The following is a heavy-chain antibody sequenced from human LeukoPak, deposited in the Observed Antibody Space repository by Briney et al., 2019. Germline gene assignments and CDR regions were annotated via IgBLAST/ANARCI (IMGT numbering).Heavy chain of an antibody. CDR2: INPNSGGT. CDR3: ARVSHSGYEDY. J-gene: IGHJ4*02. CDR1: GYTFTGYY. Sequence: ASVKVSCKASGYTFTGYYMHWVRQAPGQGLEWMGWINPNSGGTDYAQKFRGRVTMTRDTSISTAYMELSRLRSDDTAVYYCARVSHSGYEDYWGQGTLVTVSS. V-gene: IGHV1-2*02. D-gene: IGHD5-12*01.